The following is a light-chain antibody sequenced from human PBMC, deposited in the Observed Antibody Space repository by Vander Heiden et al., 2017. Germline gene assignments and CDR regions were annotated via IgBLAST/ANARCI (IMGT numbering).Light chain of an antibody. CDR3: SSWDDSLNGPV. J-gene: IGLJ2*01. Sequence: QSVLPQPPSASGTPGQRVTISCSGSSSNIGRNSVNWYQQLPGTAPKLLMYSDNQRPSGVPDRFSGSKSGTSVSLAISGLQSEDEADYYCSSWDDSLNGPVFGGGTKLTVL. V-gene: IGLV1-44*01. CDR1: SSNIGRNS. CDR2: SDN.